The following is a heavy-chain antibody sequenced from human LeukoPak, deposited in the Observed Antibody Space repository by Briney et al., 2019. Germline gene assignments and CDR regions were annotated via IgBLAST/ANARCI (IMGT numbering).Heavy chain of an antibody. CDR2: ISWNSGTI. CDR1: GFIFNNYA. V-gene: IGHV3-9*01. CDR3: AKDNRRHYTSGPNPDSLH. Sequence: GGSLRLSCAGSGFIFNNYAMHWIRQPPGKGLEWVSGISWNSGTIDYADSVRGRFTISRDNAKNSLYLQMDSLRVEDTAFYYCAKDNRRHYTSGPNPDSLHWGQGALVTVSS. D-gene: IGHD6-19*01. J-gene: IGHJ4*02.